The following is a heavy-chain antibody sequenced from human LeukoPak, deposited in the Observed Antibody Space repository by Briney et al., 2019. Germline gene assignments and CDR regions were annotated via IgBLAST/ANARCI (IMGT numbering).Heavy chain of an antibody. V-gene: IGHV3-53*01. Sequence: GGSLRLSCAASGFTVSSNYMSWVRQAPGTGLEWVSVIYSGGSTYYADSVKGRFTISRDNSKNTLYLQMNSLRAEDTAVYYCARSRIAAASGWFDPWGQGTLVTVSS. CDR1: GFTVSSNY. J-gene: IGHJ5*02. CDR3: ARSRIAAASGWFDP. CDR2: IYSGGST. D-gene: IGHD6-13*01.